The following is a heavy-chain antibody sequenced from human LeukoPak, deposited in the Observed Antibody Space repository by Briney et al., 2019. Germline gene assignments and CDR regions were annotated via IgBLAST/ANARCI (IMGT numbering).Heavy chain of an antibody. CDR3: ARAVGEDGYNYYFDY. D-gene: IGHD5-24*01. CDR1: GFTFSSYW. Sequence: GGSLRLSCAASGFTFSSYWMHWVRQAPGKGLVWVSRVNTDGRSTSYADSVKGRFTISRDNAKNTLYLQMNSLRAEDTAVYYCARAVGEDGYNYYFDYWGQGTLVTVSS. CDR2: VNTDGRST. V-gene: IGHV3-74*01. J-gene: IGHJ4*02.